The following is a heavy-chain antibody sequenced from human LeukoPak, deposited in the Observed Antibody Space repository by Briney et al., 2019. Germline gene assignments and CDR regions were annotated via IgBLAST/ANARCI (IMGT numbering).Heavy chain of an antibody. J-gene: IGHJ4*02. Sequence: ASVKVSCKASGYTFTSYYMHWVRQAPGQGLEWMGIINPSGGSTSYAQKFQGRVSMTRDTSTSTVYMELSSLRSADTAVYYCARDAESCSLGIAVAGKYYFDYWGQGTLVTVSS. V-gene: IGHV1-46*01. CDR3: ARDAESCSLGIAVAGKYYFDY. D-gene: IGHD6-19*01. CDR2: INPSGGST. CDR1: GYTFTSYY.